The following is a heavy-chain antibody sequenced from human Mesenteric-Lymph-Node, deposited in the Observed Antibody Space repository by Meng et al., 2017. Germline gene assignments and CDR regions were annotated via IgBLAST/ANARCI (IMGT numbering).Heavy chain of an antibody. D-gene: IGHD2-21*01. CDR2: ISGGSDYM. V-gene: IGHV3-21*01. CDR3: ARHSRGMDV. CDR1: GFTFGDYA. Sequence: GESLKISCTASGFTFGDYAMSWVRQAPGKGLEWVSCISGGSDYMYYADSVKGRFTISRDNARNSLYLQMNSLRAEDTAVYYCARHSRGMDVWGQGTTVTVSS. J-gene: IGHJ6*02.